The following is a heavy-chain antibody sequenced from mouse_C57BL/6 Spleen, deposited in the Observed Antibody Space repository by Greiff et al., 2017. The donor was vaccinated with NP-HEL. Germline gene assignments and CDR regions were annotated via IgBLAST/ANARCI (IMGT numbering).Heavy chain of an antibody. D-gene: IGHD2-2*01. CDR2: IWSDGST. Sequence: QVQLKESGPGLVAPSPSLSITCTVSGFSLTSYGVHWVRQPPGKGLEWLVVIWSDGSTTYNSALKSSLSISKDNSKTQVFLKMNSLQTDDTAMYYCAIHEVGYGFAYWGQGTLVTVSA. J-gene: IGHJ3*01. CDR1: GFSLTSYG. V-gene: IGHV2-6-1*01. CDR3: AIHEVGYGFAY.